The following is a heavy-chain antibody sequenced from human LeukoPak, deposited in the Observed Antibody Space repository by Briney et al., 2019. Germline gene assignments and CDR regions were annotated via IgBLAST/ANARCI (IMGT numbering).Heavy chain of an antibody. CDR1: GFSFKTAW. CDR2: IKANIDGGST. J-gene: IGHJ4*02. CDR3: TTDLSHFEFSSGFYSY. D-gene: IGHD3-3*01. V-gene: IGHV3-15*01. Sequence: GGSLRLSCAASGFSFKTAWMVWVRQAPGKGLQWIGRIKANIDGGSTDLAAPVKGRFSISRDDSTNTVYLQMNSLKSVDTAVYYCTTDLSHFEFSSGFYSYWGQGSLVTVSS.